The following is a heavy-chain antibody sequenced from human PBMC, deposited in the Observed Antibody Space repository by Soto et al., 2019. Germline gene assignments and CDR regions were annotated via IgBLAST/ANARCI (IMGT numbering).Heavy chain of an antibody. CDR1: GGSFSGYY. V-gene: IGHV4-34*01. D-gene: IGHD6-6*01. J-gene: IGHJ6*01. CDR2: INHSGST. Sequence: SETLSLTCAVYGGSFSGYYWSWIRQPPGKGLEWIGEINHSGSTNYNPSLKSRVTISVDTSKNQFSLKLSSVTAADTAVYYCARGPIAARNWAFYYGMDVWGKGPRSPSPQ. CDR3: ARGPIAARNWAFYYGMDV.